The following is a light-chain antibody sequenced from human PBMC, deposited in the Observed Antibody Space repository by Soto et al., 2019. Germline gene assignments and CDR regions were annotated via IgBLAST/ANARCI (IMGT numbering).Light chain of an antibody. CDR1: QSVSSSY. Sequence: EIVLTQSPGTLSLSPGERATLSCRASQSVSSSYLAWYQQKPGQAPRLLIYGAASRATGIPDRFSGSGSGTDFTLTISRLEPEDFAVYYCHLYGSSPPWTFGQGTKVEIK. J-gene: IGKJ1*01. CDR2: GAA. CDR3: HLYGSSPPWT. V-gene: IGKV3-20*01.